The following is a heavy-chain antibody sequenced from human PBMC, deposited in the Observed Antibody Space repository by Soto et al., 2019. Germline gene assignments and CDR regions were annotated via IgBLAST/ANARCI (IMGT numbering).Heavy chain of an antibody. Sequence: ASVNVSCKVSGYTLTELSMHWVRQAPGKGLEWMGGFDPEDGETIYAQKFQGRVTMTEDTSTDTAYMELSSLRSEDTAVYYCATWYYYDSSGYRIFQHWGQGTLVTV. CDR3: ATWYYYDSSGYRIFQH. J-gene: IGHJ1*01. D-gene: IGHD3-22*01. V-gene: IGHV1-24*01. CDR2: FDPEDGET. CDR1: GYTLTELS.